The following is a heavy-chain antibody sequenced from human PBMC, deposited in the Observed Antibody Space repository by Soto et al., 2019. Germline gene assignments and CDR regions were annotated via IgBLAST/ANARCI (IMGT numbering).Heavy chain of an antibody. CDR1: GDSISRIDYY. CDR2: IYYSGST. J-gene: IGHJ4*02. Sequence: PSETLSLTCSVSGDSISRIDYYWSWIRQPPGKGLEWIGYIYYSGSTYYNPSLKSRVTISVDTSKNQFSLKLSSVTAADTAVYYCARNDGSYYYDSSYNYWGQGTLVTVSS. CDR3: ARNDGSYYYDSSYNY. D-gene: IGHD3-22*01. V-gene: IGHV4-30-4*01.